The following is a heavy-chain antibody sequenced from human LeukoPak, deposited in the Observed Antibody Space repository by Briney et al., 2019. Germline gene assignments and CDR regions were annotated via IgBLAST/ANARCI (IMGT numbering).Heavy chain of an antibody. Sequence: PSETLSLTCTVSGGSISSYCWSWIRQPPGKGLEWIGYIYYSGSTNYNPSLKSRVTISIDTSKNQFSLKLSSVTAADTAVYYFARRGYYFEFFHHWGQGTLVIVSS. J-gene: IGHJ1*01. V-gene: IGHV4-59*01. D-gene: IGHD3-22*01. CDR1: GGSISSYC. CDR3: ARRGYYFEFFHH. CDR2: IYYSGST.